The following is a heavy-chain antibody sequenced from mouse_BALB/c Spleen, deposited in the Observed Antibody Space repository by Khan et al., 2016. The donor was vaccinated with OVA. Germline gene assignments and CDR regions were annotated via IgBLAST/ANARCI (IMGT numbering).Heavy chain of an antibody. D-gene: IGHD1-1*01. Sequence: QVQLKESGAELAKPGPSVKMSCKASGYTFTGSWMHWLKQRPGQGLEWIGYINPTTGYTEYNQRFKDKATLTADESSSTAYMQLSSLTSEESAVYYCANHGSSSAWLTYWGQGTLVTVSA. CDR1: GYTFTGSW. CDR3: ANHGSSSAWLTY. CDR2: INPTTGYT. J-gene: IGHJ3*01. V-gene: IGHV1-7*01.